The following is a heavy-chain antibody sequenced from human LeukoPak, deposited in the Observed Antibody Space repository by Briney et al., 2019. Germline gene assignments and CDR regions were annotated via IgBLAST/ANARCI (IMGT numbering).Heavy chain of an antibody. D-gene: IGHD3-3*01. CDR2: ISYGGIDK. CDR3: ARESWSDSVAFDI. CDR1: GFNFSSYA. V-gene: IGHV3-30*04. J-gene: IGHJ3*02. Sequence: GTSLRLSCAASGFNFSSYAMHWVRQAPGEGLEWVGLISYGGIDKSYADSAKGRFTISRDSSKRTLYLQMNSLRAEDTAMYYCARESWSDSVAFDIWGLGTMVIVSS.